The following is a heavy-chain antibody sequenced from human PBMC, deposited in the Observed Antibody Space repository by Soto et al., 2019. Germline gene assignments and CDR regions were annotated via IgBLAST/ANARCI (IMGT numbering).Heavy chain of an antibody. J-gene: IGHJ3*02. D-gene: IGHD2-2*01. V-gene: IGHV3-21*04. Sequence: GGSLRLSCAASGFTFSSYSMNWVRQAPGKGLEWVSSISSSSGNTYYADSVKGRFTISRDNAKNTLYLQMNSLRAEDTAVYYCAKSTRTSIRVFDIWGQGTVVTVSS. CDR2: ISSSSGNT. CDR3: AKSTRTSIRVFDI. CDR1: GFTFSSYS.